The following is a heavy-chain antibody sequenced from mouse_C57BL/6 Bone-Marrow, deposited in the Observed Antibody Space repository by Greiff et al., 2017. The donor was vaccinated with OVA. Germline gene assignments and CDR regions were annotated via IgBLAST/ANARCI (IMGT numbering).Heavy chain of an antibody. J-gene: IGHJ1*03. CDR3: ARDDYYWYFDV. V-gene: IGHV7-1*01. Sequence: EVKLVESGGGLVQSGRSLRLSCATSGFTFSDFYMAWVRQAPGKGLEWIAASRNKANDYTTEYSASVKGRFIVSRDTSHSILYLQMNALRAEDTAIYYCARDDYYWYFDVWGTGTTVTVTS. CDR2: SRNKANDYTT. CDR1: GFTFSDFY.